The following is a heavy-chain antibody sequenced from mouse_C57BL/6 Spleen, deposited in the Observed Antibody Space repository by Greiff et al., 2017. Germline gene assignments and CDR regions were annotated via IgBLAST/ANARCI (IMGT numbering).Heavy chain of an antibody. J-gene: IGHJ1*03. V-gene: IGHV5-6*01. CDR2: ISSGGSYT. D-gene: IGHD1-1*01. CDR1: GFTFSSYG. CDR3: ARLINTVVAWYFDV. Sequence: EVKLVESGGDLVKPGGSLKLSCAASGFTFSSYGMSWVRQTPDKRLEWVATISSGGSYTYYPDSVKGRFTISRDNAKNTLYLQMSSLKSEDTAMYYCARLINTVVAWYFDVWGTGTTVTVSS.